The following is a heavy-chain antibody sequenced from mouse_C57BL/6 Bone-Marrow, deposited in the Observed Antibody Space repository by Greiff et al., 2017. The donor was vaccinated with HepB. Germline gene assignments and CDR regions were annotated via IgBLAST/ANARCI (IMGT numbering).Heavy chain of an antibody. J-gene: IGHJ2*01. V-gene: IGHV3-6*01. CDR2: ISYDGSN. D-gene: IGHD1-1*01. CDR3: ARDYYGSSYYFDY. Sequence: DVKLQESGPGLVKPSQSLSLTCSVTGYSITSGYYWNWIRQFPGNKLEWMGYISYDGSNNYNPSLKNRISITRDTSKNQFFLKFNSVTTEDTATYYCARDYYGSSYYFDYWGPGTTLTVSS. CDR1: GYSITSGYY.